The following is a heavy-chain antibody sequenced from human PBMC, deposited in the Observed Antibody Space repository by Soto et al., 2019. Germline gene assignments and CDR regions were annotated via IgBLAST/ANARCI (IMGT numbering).Heavy chain of an antibody. D-gene: IGHD6-19*01. CDR3: AKDLEGEQWLVGPFDY. Sequence: GGSLRLSCAASGFTFSSYWMHWVRQAPGKGLVWVSRINSDGSSTSYADSVKGRFTISRDNAKNTLYLQMNSLRAEDTTVYYCAKDLEGEQWLVGPFDYWGQGTLVTVSS. V-gene: IGHV3-74*01. J-gene: IGHJ4*02. CDR1: GFTFSSYW. CDR2: INSDGSST.